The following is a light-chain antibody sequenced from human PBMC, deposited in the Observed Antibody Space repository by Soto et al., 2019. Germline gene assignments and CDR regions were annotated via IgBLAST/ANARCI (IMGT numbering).Light chain of an antibody. CDR1: SSNIGADYD. Sequence: QSALTQPPSVSGAPGQRVTISCTGPSSNIGADYDVHWYQQVPGTAPKLLICGNRYRPSGVPDRFSGSKSGTSASLAITGLQAEDEADYFCQSYDSGLRCVVFGGGTKLTVL. J-gene: IGLJ2*01. CDR3: QSYDSGLRCVV. V-gene: IGLV1-40*01. CDR2: GNR.